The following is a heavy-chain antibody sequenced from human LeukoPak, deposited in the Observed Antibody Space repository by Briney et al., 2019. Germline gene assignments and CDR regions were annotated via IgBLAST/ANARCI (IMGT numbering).Heavy chain of an antibody. D-gene: IGHD2-15*01. V-gene: IGHV3-74*01. Sequence: PGGSLRLSCAASGFTFSSYWMHWVRQAPGKGLVWVSRINSDGSSTSYADSVKGRFTISRDNAKNTLYLQMNSLRAEDTAVYYCAKDWRRIVVVGPVARHGNYMDVWGKGTTVTISS. CDR2: INSDGSST. J-gene: IGHJ6*03. CDR3: AKDWRRIVVVGPVARHGNYMDV. CDR1: GFTFSSYW.